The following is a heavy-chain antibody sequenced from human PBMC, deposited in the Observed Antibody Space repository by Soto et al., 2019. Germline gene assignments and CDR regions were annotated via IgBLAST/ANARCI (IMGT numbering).Heavy chain of an antibody. J-gene: IGHJ6*02. Sequence: GASVKVSCKASGGTFSTYAISWVRHAPGQGLEWMGGIIPIFGTADYAQKFQGRVTITADESTTTAYMELSSLISGDTAVYYCARDRPRENYGGNYYYHMDVWGQGTTVTVSS. CDR2: IIPIFGTA. CDR1: GGTFSTYA. V-gene: IGHV1-69*13. D-gene: IGHD4-17*01. CDR3: ARDRPRENYGGNYYYHMDV.